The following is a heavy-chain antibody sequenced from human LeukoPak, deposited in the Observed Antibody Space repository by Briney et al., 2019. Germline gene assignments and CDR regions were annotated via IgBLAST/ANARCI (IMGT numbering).Heavy chain of an antibody. Sequence: SETLSLSCTVSGGSISSHYWSWIRQPPGKGLEWIGYVYYSGSTNYNPSLKSRVTISVDTSKNQFSLKLSSVTAADTAVYYCARVGYDILTGYFNWFDPWGQGTLVTVSS. CDR2: VYYSGST. V-gene: IGHV4-59*11. J-gene: IGHJ5*02. CDR1: GGSISSHY. CDR3: ARVGYDILTGYFNWFDP. D-gene: IGHD3-9*01.